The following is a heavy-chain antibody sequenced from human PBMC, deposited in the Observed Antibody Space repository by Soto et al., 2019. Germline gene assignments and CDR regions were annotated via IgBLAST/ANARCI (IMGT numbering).Heavy chain of an antibody. D-gene: IGHD6-19*01. CDR1: GFTFSSYG. J-gene: IGHJ4*02. CDR2: IWYHGSNK. CDR3: ARDRDPGQWLTTNYFDY. V-gene: IGHV3-33*01. Sequence: QVQLVESGGGVVQPGRSLRLSCAASGFTFSSYGMHWVRQAPGKGLEWVAVIWYHGSNKYYADSVKGRFTISRDNSQNTLYLQMNSLRAEDTAVYYCARDRDPGQWLTTNYFDYWGQGPLVTVSS.